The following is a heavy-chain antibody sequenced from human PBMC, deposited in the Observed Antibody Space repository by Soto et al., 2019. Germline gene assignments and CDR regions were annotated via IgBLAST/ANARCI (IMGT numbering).Heavy chain of an antibody. CDR1: GFTFSSYA. CDR3: AKGVQSGRYLLVIPHHDAFDI. Sequence: EVQLLESGGGLVQPGGSLRLSCAASGFTFSSYAMSWVRQAPGKGLEWVSAISGSGGRTYYADSVKGRLTISRDNSKNTLYLQMNSLRSEDTAVYYCAKGVQSGRYLLVIPHHDAFDIRSQGTMVTVSS. V-gene: IGHV3-23*01. D-gene: IGHD1-26*01. J-gene: IGHJ3*02. CDR2: ISGSGGRT.